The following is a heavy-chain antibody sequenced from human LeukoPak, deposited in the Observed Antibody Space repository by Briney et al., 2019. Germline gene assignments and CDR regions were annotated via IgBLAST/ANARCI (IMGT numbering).Heavy chain of an antibody. CDR3: ARAHGDTGAFDI. CDR2: IYYSGST. CDR1: GASISSGGYY. J-gene: IGHJ3*02. V-gene: IGHV4-31*03. D-gene: IGHD2-21*02. Sequence: SQTLSLTCTVSGASISSGGYYWSWLRQHPGKGLEWIGYIYYSGSTYYNPSLKSRVTISVDTSKNQFSLKLSSVTAADTAVYYCARAHGDTGAFDIWGQGTMVTVSS.